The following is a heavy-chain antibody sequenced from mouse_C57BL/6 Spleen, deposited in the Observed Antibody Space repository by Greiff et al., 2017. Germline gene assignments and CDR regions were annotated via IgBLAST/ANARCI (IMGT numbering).Heavy chain of an antibody. V-gene: IGHV5-4*03. J-gene: IGHJ2*01. Sequence: EVKVVESGGGLVKPGGSLKLSCAASGFTFSSYAMSWVRQTPEKRLEWVATISDGGSYTYYPDNVKGRFTISRDNAKNNRYLQMSHLKSEDTAMYYCERGDGYYGYWGQGTTLTVSS. CDR2: ISDGGSYT. CDR1: GFTFSSYA. D-gene: IGHD2-3*01. CDR3: ERGDGYYGY.